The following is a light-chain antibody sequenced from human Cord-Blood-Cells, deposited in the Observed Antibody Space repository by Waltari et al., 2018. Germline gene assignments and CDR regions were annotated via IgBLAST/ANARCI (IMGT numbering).Light chain of an antibody. J-gene: IGLJ2*01. V-gene: IGLV2-11*01. CDR2: DVS. CDR3: CSYAGSYTYVV. CDR1: SSDVGGYNY. Sequence: QSALTQPRSVSGSPGQSVTISCTGTSSDVGGYNYVSWYQQHPGKAPKLMIYDVSKRPSGGPDLFSGSKSGNAASLTSSGLQAEDEADYYCCSYAGSYTYVVFGGGTKLTVL.